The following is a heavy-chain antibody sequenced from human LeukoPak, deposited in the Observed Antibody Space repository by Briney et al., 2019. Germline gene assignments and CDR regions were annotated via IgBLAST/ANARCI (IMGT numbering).Heavy chain of an antibody. D-gene: IGHD3-22*01. V-gene: IGHV3-74*01. CDR2: INNDGSST. J-gene: IGHJ4*02. CDR1: GFTFSAYW. Sequence: QPGGSLRLSCAASGFTFSAYWMHWVRHVPGKGLEWVSRINNDGSSTTYADSVKGRFTISRDNAKNTLFLQMNSLRVEDTAVYYCVRDLELVYYDSSAYEYWGQGNLVTVSS. CDR3: VRDLELVYYDSSAYEY.